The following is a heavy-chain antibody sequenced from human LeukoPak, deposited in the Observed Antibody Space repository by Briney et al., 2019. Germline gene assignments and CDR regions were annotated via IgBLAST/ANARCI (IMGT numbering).Heavy chain of an antibody. CDR3: AREPVLLWFGEPRAGGMDV. J-gene: IGHJ6*02. CDR2: IYYSGST. CDR1: GGSISSYY. Sequence: SETLSFTCTVSGGSISSYYWSWIRQPPGKGLEWIGYIYYSGSTNYNPSLKSRVTISVDTSKNQFSLKLSSVTAADTAVYYCAREPVLLWFGEPRAGGMDVWGQGTTATVSS. D-gene: IGHD3-10*01. V-gene: IGHV4-59*01.